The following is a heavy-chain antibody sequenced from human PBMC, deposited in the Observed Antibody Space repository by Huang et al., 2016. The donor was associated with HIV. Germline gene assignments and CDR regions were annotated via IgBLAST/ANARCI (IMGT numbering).Heavy chain of an antibody. J-gene: IGHJ3*01. Sequence: QLQLQESGPGLVRPSETLSLTCSVSGGSVNSGYYYWGWIRQPPGKGLEWIAGVFYGWNTVYNPSLNSRVAMSVDTSKKRFSLNLSSVTAADTAVYFCARLPFDYVWGTQRQTALDELDVWGQGTMVTVSS. D-gene: IGHD3-16*01. CDR3: ARLPFDYVWGTQRQTALDELDV. CDR1: GGSVNSGYYY. V-gene: IGHV4-39*01. CDR2: VFYGWNT.